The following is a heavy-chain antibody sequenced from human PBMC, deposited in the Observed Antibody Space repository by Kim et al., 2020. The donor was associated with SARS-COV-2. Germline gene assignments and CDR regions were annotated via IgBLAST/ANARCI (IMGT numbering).Heavy chain of an antibody. Sequence: ASVKVSCKASGYTFPSYVIHWVRQAPGQSFEWMGWINTLNGNTKYSQKFQGKVTFTRDTSATTGYMEVSSLTSDDTAIYYCARAMGWLVDYWGQGTLVTV. D-gene: IGHD6-19*01. CDR2: INTLNGNT. CDR3: ARAMGWLVDY. J-gene: IGHJ4*02. V-gene: IGHV1-3*04. CDR1: GYTFPSYV.